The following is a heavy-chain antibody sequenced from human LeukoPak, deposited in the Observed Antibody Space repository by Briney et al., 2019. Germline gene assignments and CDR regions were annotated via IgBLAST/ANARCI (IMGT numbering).Heavy chain of an antibody. CDR2: VSAYNGAT. J-gene: IGHJ4*02. V-gene: IGHV1-18*01. Sequence: ASVKVSCKASGYTFTGYAISWVRQAPGQGLEWMGWVSAYNGATNYAQNFQDRVTMTTDTPTTTAYMELRSLRSDDTAVYYCARGSQNCASASCYNFWGQGTLVTVSS. CDR1: GYTFTGYA. D-gene: IGHD2-2*02. CDR3: ARGSQNCASASCYNF.